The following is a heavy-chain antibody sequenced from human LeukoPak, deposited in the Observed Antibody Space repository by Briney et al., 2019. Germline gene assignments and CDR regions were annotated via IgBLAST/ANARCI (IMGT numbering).Heavy chain of an antibody. J-gene: IGHJ5*02. CDR1: GFTFSSYS. CDR3: AKERLKYYYDP. V-gene: IGHV3-21*01. Sequence: GGSLRLSCAASGFTFSSYSMNWVRQAPGKGLEWVSPISSSSSYIYYADSVKGRFTISRDNAKNSLYLQMNSLRAEDTAVYYCAKERLKYYYDPWGQGTLVTVSS. D-gene: IGHD3-10*01. CDR2: ISSSSSYI.